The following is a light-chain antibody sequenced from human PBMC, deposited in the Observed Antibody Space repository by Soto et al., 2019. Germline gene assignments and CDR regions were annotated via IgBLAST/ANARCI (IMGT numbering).Light chain of an antibody. Sequence: SGCEGVKVTITCGASQSISSYLNWYQQKPGKAPKLLIYAASSLQSGVPSRFSGSGSGTDITLTTSILQPEVIATYYCQHSHITPWTFGRGTKVDIK. V-gene: IGKV1-39*01. CDR2: AAS. CDR3: QHSHITPWT. J-gene: IGKJ1*01. CDR1: QSISSY.